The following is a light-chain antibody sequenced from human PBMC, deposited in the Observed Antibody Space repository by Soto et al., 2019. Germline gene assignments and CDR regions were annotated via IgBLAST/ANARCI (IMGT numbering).Light chain of an antibody. CDR3: QQFGSPWT. Sequence: EIVLTQSPGTLSLSPGERATLSCRAGQTVSSNYLAWYQQKPGQAPRLLIHGASNRATGIPDRFSGSGSGTDFTLTISRLEPEDSALYYCQQFGSPWTFGQGTRLEI. V-gene: IGKV3-20*01. J-gene: IGKJ2*02. CDR2: GAS. CDR1: QTVSSNY.